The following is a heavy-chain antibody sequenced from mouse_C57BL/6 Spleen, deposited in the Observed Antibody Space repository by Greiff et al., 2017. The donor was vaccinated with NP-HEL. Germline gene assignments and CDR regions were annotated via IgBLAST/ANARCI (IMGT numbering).Heavy chain of an antibody. D-gene: IGHD1-1*01. CDR2: IYPGSGNT. V-gene: IGHV1-76*01. CDR3: ARRLLRYYAMDY. CDR1: GYTFTDYY. Sequence: VQLQQSGAELLRPGASVKLSFKASGYTFTDYYINWVKQRPGQGLEWIARIYPGSGNTYYNEKFKGKATLTAEKSSSTAYMQLSSLTSEDSAVYFCARRLLRYYAMDYWGQGTSVTVSS. J-gene: IGHJ4*01.